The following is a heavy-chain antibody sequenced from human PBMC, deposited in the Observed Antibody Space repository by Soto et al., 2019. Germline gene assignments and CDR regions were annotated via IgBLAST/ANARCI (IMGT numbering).Heavy chain of an antibody. D-gene: IGHD3-10*01. Sequence: QVPLVQSGAEVKKPGASVKVSCKASGYTFTNYGISWVRQAPGQGLEWMRWISAYNGNTKYAQKLQGRVTMTTDTTTSTAYMELRSLRSDDTAVYYCARGVGSGSYYNQYNWFDPWGQGTLVTVSS. V-gene: IGHV1-18*01. CDR3: ARGVGSGSYYNQYNWFDP. CDR1: GYTFTNYG. J-gene: IGHJ5*02. CDR2: ISAYNGNT.